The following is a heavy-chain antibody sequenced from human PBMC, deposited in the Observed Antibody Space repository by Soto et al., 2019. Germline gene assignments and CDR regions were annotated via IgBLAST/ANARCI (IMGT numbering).Heavy chain of an antibody. Sequence: SETLSLTCTVSGDSISDSTYYWGWVRQSPGQGLEWFGSIYYDGTTFYNPSLKSRLTISVDTSKNQFSLKLSSVSAADTALYYCAKDRPRRTSGYFFDYWGQGTPVTVSS. J-gene: IGHJ4*02. V-gene: IGHV4-39*02. CDR2: IYYDGTT. CDR3: AKDRPRRTSGYFFDY. D-gene: IGHD1-1*01. CDR1: GDSISDSTYY.